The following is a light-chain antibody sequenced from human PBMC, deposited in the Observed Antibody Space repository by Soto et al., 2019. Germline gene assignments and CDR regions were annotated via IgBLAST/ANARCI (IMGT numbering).Light chain of an antibody. J-gene: IGKJ1*01. Sequence: EIVLTQSPGTLSLSPGERATLSCRASQSVSSIYLAWYQQKPGQAPRLLIYGASSRATGIPGRFSGSGSGTDFTLTISRLEPEDFAVYYCQQFDSSPWAFGQGTKVEIK. CDR3: QQFDSSPWA. CDR1: QSVSSIY. V-gene: IGKV3-20*01. CDR2: GAS.